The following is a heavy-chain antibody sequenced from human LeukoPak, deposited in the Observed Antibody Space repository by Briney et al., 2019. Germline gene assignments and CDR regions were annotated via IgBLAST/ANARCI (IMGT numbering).Heavy chain of an antibody. CDR3: ARDYDILVDAFDI. CDR2: ISISSSYI. V-gene: IGHV3-21*01. J-gene: IGHJ3*02. D-gene: IGHD3-9*01. CDR1: GFTFSSYS. Sequence: GGCLRLSCAASGFTFSSYSMNWVRQAPGKGLGWVSSISISSSYIYYADSVKGRFTISRDNSKTALYLQMNSLRAEDTAVYYCARDYDILVDAFDIWGQGTMVTVSS.